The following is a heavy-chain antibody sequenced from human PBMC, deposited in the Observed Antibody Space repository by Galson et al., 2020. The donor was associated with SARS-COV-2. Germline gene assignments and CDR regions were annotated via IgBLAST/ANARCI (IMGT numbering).Heavy chain of an antibody. D-gene: IGHD1-26*01. CDR3: ARYTGSHVDY. J-gene: IGHJ4*02. Sequence: SETLSLTCTVSGDSITSYYWSWIRHPPGTGLEWIGYIYYTGSTKSNPSLTSRVAISEDASKNQFSLQLTSVTAADTAVYFCARYTGSHVDYWGQGTLVTVSS. CDR2: IYYTGST. CDR1: GDSITSYY. V-gene: IGHV4-59*01.